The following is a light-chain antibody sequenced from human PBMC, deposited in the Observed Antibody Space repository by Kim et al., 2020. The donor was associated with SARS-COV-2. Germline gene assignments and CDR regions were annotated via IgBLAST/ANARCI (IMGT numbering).Light chain of an antibody. CDR1: SSDLGDYNY. J-gene: IGLJ2*01. CDR3: SSYTSSSTL. Sequence: PGQSITISCTGTSSDLGDYNYVSWYQQHPGNAPHLIISDVTKRPSGVSNRFSGSKSTYTASLTISGLQAEDEAYYYCSSYTSSSTLFGGGTQLTVL. CDR2: DVT. V-gene: IGLV2-14*03.